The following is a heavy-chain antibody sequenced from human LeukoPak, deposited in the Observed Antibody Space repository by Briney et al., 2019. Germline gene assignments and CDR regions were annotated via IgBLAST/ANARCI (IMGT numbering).Heavy chain of an antibody. D-gene: IGHD3-16*02. J-gene: IGHJ4*02. CDR1: GDSVSSNRAA. Sequence: QTLSLTCAISGDSVSSNRAAWSWTRHSPSRGLEWLGRTYRTSKWFSKYPVSLKSRITINPDTSKNQFSLHLNSVSPEDTAVYYCARDNFADRYDFDYGGQGTLVTVSS. V-gene: IGHV6-1*01. CDR3: ARDNFADRYDFDY. CDR2: TYRTSKWFS.